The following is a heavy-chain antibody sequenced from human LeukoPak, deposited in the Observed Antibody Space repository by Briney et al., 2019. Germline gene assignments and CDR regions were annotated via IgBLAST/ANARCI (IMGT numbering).Heavy chain of an antibody. J-gene: IGHJ4*02. CDR3: ARVLRPYYYDSSGYSHPFDY. V-gene: IGHV1-46*01. Sequence: ASVKVSCKASGYTFTSYYMHWVRQAPGQGLEWMGIINPSGGSTSYAQKFQGRVTMTRDTSTSTVYMELSSLRSEDTAVYYCARVLRPYYYDSSGYSHPFDYWGQGTLVTVSS. CDR1: GYTFTSYY. D-gene: IGHD3-22*01. CDR2: INPSGGST.